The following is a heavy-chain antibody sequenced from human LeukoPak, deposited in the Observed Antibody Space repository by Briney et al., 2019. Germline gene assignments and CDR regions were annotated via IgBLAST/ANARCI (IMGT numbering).Heavy chain of an antibody. Sequence: GGSLRLSCSASGFTLSDYAMHWVRQAPGKRLEFVSSISYDGGSTYYVDSVKGRFTISRDSSKNTLYLQMSSLRAEDTAVYYCVKDPYGAFDIWGQGTVVTVSS. CDR3: VKDPYGAFDI. V-gene: IGHV3-64*03. D-gene: IGHD3-16*01. CDR2: ISYDGGST. CDR1: GFTLSDYA. J-gene: IGHJ3*02.